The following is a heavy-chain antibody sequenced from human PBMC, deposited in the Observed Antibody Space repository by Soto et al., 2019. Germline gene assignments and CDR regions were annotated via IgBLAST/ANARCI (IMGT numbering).Heavy chain of an antibody. D-gene: IGHD3-10*01. CDR1: GGSISGSNW. V-gene: IGHV4-4*02. CDR3: ARDQQMIPGFDY. J-gene: IGHJ4*02. CDR2: IYHSGST. Sequence: TLSLTCAVSGGSISGSNWWSWVRQPPGKGLEWIGEIYHSGSTNYNPSLKSRVTISVDKSKNQFSLKLSSVTAADTAVYYCARDQQMIPGFDYWAQGTLVTVSS.